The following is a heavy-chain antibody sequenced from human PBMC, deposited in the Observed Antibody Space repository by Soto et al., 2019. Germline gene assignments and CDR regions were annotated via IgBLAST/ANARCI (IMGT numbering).Heavy chain of an antibody. V-gene: IGHV1-18*01. J-gene: IGHJ4*02. Sequence: QVHLVQSGAEVKKPGASVKVSCKASGYTFTSYGITWVRQAPGQGLEWMGWISAHNGNTDYAQKLQGRVIVTRDTSTSTAHMELRSLISDDTAVYYCARGRYGDYWGQGALVTGSS. D-gene: IGHD1-1*01. CDR1: GYTFTSYG. CDR3: ARGRYGDY. CDR2: ISAHNGNT.